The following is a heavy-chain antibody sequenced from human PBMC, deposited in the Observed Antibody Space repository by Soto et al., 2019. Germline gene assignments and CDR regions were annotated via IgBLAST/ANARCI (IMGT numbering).Heavy chain of an antibody. CDR1: GYSISSGYY. V-gene: IGHV4-38-2*01. J-gene: IGHJ4*02. CDR2: IYHSGST. CDR3: ARIDRGYSYGYGLDY. Sequence: PSETLSLTCAVSGYSISSGYYWGWIRQPPGRGLEWIGSIYHSGSTYYNPSLKSRVTISVDTSKNQFSLKLSSVTAADTAVYYCARIDRGYSYGYGLDYWGQGTLVNVSS. D-gene: IGHD5-18*01.